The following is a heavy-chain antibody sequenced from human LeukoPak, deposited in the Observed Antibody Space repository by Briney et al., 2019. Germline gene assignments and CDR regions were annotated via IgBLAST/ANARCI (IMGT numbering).Heavy chain of an antibody. J-gene: IGHJ4*02. CDR1: GYSFTSYW. D-gene: IGHD2-15*01. V-gene: IGHV5-51*01. CDR2: IYPGDSDT. Sequence: GESLKISCKGSGYSFTSYWIGWVRQMPGKGLEWMGIIYPGDSDTRYSPSFQSQVTISADKSISTAYLQWSSLKASDTAMYYCARAGCSGGSCYYPLNYWGQGTLVTVSS. CDR3: ARAGCSGGSCYYPLNY.